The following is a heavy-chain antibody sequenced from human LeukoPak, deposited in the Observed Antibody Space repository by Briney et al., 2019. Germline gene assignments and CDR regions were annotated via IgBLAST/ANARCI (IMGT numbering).Heavy chain of an antibody. CDR1: GGSFSGYY. V-gene: IGHV4-34*01. Sequence: SETPSLTCAVYGGSFSGYYWSWIRQPPGKGLEWIGEINHSGSTNYNPSLKSRVTISVDTSKNQFSLKLSSVTAADTAVYYCARGSPRMDIVVVPAASSLNWFDPWGQGTLVTVSS. CDR3: ARGSPRMDIVVVPAASSLNWFDP. J-gene: IGHJ5*02. CDR2: INHSGST. D-gene: IGHD2-2*03.